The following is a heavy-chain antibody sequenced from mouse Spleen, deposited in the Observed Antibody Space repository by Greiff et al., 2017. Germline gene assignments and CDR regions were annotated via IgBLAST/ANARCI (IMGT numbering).Heavy chain of an antibody. CDR3: ARSNWDGPYAMDY. CDR2: IDPSDSYT. Sequence: QVQLQQSGAELVKPGASVKLSCKASGYTFTSYWMHWVKQRPGQGLEWIGEIDPSDSYTNYNQKFKGKATLTVDKSSSTAYMQLSSLTSEDSAVYYCARSNWDGPYAMDYWGQGTSVTVSS. V-gene: IGHV1-69*02. D-gene: IGHD4-1*01. J-gene: IGHJ4*01. CDR1: GYTFTSYW.